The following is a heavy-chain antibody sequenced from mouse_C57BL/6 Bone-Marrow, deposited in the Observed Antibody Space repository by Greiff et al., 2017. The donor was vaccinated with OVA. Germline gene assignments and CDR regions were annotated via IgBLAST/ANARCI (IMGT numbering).Heavy chain of an antibody. J-gene: IGHJ3*01. V-gene: IGHV1-81*01. Sequence: QVQLQQSGAELARPGASVKLSCKASGYTFTSYGISWVKQRTGQGLEWIGEIYPRSGNTYYNEKFKGKATLTADKSSSTAYMELRSLTSEDSAVYFCARGHYCGSSPFAYWGQGTLVTVSA. CDR1: GYTFTSYG. CDR3: ARGHYCGSSPFAY. CDR2: IYPRSGNT. D-gene: IGHD1-1*01.